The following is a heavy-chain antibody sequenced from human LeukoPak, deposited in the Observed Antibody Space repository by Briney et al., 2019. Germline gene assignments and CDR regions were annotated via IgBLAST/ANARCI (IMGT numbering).Heavy chain of an antibody. Sequence: PGGSLRLSCAASGFTFSSYNMNWVRQAPGKGLEWVSSITSGSSYRFYADSVKGRFTISRDNAKNSLYLQMNSLRAEDTAVYYCARVVLCSSTSCYAGDYYYYMDVWGKGTTVTISS. CDR1: GFTFSSYN. CDR3: ARVVLCSSTSCYAGDYYYYMDV. CDR2: ITSGSSYR. D-gene: IGHD2-2*01. V-gene: IGHV3-21*04. J-gene: IGHJ6*03.